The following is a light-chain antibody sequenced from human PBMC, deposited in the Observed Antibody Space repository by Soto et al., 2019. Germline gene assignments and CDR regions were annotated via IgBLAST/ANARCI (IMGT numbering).Light chain of an antibody. V-gene: IGKV1-5*03. Sequence: DIQMTQFPSTLSASVGDRVTITCRASQSVDKWLAWFQQKPGKAPKILLYEVSRLDSGVPSRFTGSGSGTEFTLTINSLLPDDFATYYCQQYITYSRTFGQGTRVEVK. J-gene: IGKJ1*01. CDR2: EVS. CDR3: QQYITYSRT. CDR1: QSVDKW.